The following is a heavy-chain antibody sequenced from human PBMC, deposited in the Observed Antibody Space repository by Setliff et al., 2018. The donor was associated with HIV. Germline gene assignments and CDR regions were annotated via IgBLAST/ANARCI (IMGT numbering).Heavy chain of an antibody. CDR2: ISASGGAT. V-gene: IGHV1-18*01. D-gene: IGHD3-22*01. CDR1: GYTFTSYG. Sequence: ASVKVSCKASGYTFTSYGISWVRQAPGQGLEWMGWISASGGATTYAQKFQGRVTMTRDTSTSTVYMELSSLRSEDTAVYYCAREGGAATIHDSSGYYFQTTPDAFDLWGQGTKVTVSS. J-gene: IGHJ3*01. CDR3: AREGGAATIHDSSGYYFQTTPDAFDL.